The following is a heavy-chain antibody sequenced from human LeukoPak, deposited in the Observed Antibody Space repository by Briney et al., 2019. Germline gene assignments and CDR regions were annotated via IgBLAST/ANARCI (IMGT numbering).Heavy chain of an antibody. Sequence: SVKVSCKAFGATLNLGHAFIWARQAPGQGLQWMGRIIPFLGEVNYAQNFQGRVSFTADKSTATMYMEMKSLRLDDTAIYYCSPCCHAYDWFGPWGQGTLVTVSS. V-gene: IGHV1-69*04. D-gene: IGHD4-17*01. CDR2: IIPFLGEV. CDR1: GATLNLGHA. J-gene: IGHJ5*02. CDR3: SPCCHAYDWFGP.